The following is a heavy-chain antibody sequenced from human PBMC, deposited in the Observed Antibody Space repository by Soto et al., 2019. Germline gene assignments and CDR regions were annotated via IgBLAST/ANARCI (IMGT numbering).Heavy chain of an antibody. V-gene: IGHV4-59*08. Sequence: SETLSLTCTFSGGSISSYYWSWIRQPPGKGLEWIGYIYYSGSTNYNPSLKSRVTISVDTSKNQFSLKLSSVTAADTAVYYCARQGEDDYIWGSFDYWGQGTLVTVSS. CDR3: ARQGEDDYIWGSFDY. CDR1: GGSISSYY. J-gene: IGHJ4*02. D-gene: IGHD3-16*01. CDR2: IYYSGST.